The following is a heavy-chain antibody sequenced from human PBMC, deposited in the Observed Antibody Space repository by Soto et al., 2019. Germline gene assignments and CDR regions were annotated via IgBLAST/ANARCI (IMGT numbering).Heavy chain of an antibody. Sequence: SGGSLRLSCAASGFTFSSYSMNWVRQAPGKGLEWVSSISSSSSYIYYADSVKGRFTISRDNAKNSLYLQMNSLRAEDTAVYYCASLAVAGPPNWGQGTLVTVSS. V-gene: IGHV3-21*01. CDR1: GFTFSSYS. J-gene: IGHJ4*02. D-gene: IGHD6-19*01. CDR2: ISSSSSYI. CDR3: ASLAVAGPPN.